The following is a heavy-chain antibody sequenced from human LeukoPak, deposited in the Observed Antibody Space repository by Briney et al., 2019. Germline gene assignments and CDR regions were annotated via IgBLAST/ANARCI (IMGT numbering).Heavy chain of an antibody. J-gene: IGHJ4*02. D-gene: IGHD4-17*01. CDR2: IRGGGGTK. V-gene: IGHV3-23*01. CDR1: GFTFSSYA. CDR3: ARWSGDYPSYYLDY. Sequence: GGSLRLSCAVSGFTFSSYAMSWVRQAPGKGLEWVATIRGGGGTKYYADSMKGRFTISRDASKNTVYLQMNSLRAEDTAVYSCARWSGDYPSYYLDYWGQGTLVTVSS.